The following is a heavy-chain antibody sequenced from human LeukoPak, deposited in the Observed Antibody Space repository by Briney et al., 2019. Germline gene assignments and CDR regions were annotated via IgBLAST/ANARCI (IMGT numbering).Heavy chain of an antibody. CDR2: ISGSGGST. J-gene: IGHJ4*02. V-gene: IGHV3-23*01. D-gene: IGHD3-16*01. CDR1: GFTFSSYA. CDR3: AKALGAGGLYYFDY. Sequence: GGSLRLSCAASGFTFSSYAMRWVRQAPGKGLEWVSGISGSGGSTYYADSVKDRFTISRDNSKNTLFLQMNSLRAEDTAVYYCAKALGAGGLYYFDYWGQGTLVTVSS.